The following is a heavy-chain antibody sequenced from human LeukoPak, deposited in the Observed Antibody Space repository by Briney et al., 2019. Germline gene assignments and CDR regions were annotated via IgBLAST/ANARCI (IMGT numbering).Heavy chain of an antibody. CDR1: GFTFSSYS. J-gene: IGHJ5*02. D-gene: IGHD2-15*01. V-gene: IGHV3-21*01. CDR2: ISSSSSYI. Sequence: GGSLRLSCAASGFTFSSYSINWVRQAPGKGLEWVSSISSSSSYIYYADSVKGRFTITRDNAKNSLYLQMNSLRAEDTAVYYCARTGVVVAALERGVANWFDPWGQGTLVTVSS. CDR3: ARTGVVVAALERGVANWFDP.